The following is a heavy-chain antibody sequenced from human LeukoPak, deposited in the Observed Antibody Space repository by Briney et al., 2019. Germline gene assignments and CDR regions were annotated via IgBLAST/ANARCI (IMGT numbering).Heavy chain of an antibody. CDR1: GFTFSSYT. Sequence: GGSLRPSCAASGFTFSSYTMSWVRQAPGKGLEWISSISSSSSPIYYADSVKGRFTISRDNAENSLYLQMNSLRDEDTAVYYCAREGASGTLCDYWGQGTLVTVSS. V-gene: IGHV3-48*02. CDR3: AREGASGTLCDY. D-gene: IGHD1-14*01. CDR2: ISSSSSPI. J-gene: IGHJ4*02.